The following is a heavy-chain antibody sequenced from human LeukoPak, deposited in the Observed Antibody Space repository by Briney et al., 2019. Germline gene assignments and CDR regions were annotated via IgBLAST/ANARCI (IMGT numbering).Heavy chain of an antibody. D-gene: IGHD6-19*01. Sequence: PGESLKISCMGSGYSFSNYWIGWVRQMPGKGLEWMGIIYPDESNIRYSPSSQGQVTISVDKSISTAYLQWSSLKASDTAIYYCARHEGGGWYIDYWGQGTLVTVSS. V-gene: IGHV5-51*01. J-gene: IGHJ4*02. CDR1: GYSFSNYW. CDR2: IYPDESNI. CDR3: ARHEGGGWYIDY.